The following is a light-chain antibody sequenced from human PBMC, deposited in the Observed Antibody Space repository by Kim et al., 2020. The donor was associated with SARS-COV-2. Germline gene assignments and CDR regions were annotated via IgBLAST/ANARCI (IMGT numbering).Light chain of an antibody. CDR2: DVT. Sequence: PGQSVTMSCTGTSSDVGLYNYVSWYQQHPGKAPKVMIYDVTKRPSGVPDRFSGSKSGNTASLTISGLQGEDEAEYYCCSFAGNSVVFGGGTKLTVL. V-gene: IGLV2-11*01. J-gene: IGLJ2*01. CDR1: SSDVGLYNY. CDR3: CSFAGNSVV.